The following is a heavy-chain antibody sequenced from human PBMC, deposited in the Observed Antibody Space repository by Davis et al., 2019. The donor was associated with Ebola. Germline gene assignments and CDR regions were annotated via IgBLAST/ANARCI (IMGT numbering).Heavy chain of an antibody. V-gene: IGHV1-69*10. CDR2: IIPFLGKT. CDR3: AREEAGYLDY. J-gene: IGHJ4*02. Sequence: SVKVSCKASGDDFNNYSIGWVRQAPGQGLEWMGGIIPFLGKTNYAQKFQGRVTITADESTSTVYMDLTNLTSNDTAVYYCAREEAGYLDYWGQGTLVAVSS. D-gene: IGHD6-19*01. CDR1: GDDFNNYS.